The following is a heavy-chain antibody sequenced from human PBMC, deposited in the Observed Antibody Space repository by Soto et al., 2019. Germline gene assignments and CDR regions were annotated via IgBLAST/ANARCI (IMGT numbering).Heavy chain of an antibody. V-gene: IGHV3-23*01. CDR1: AFTSRTYA. D-gene: IGHD1-26*01. CDR2: ITSGAGNI. Sequence: GSLRLSCEASAFTSRTYAMNWVRQAPGKGLEWVSTITSGAGNIYYADSVKGRFTISRDNSKNTLYLLMNSLRAEDTVVYYCTKRVSWQLAHYFDYWGQGTLVTVSS. CDR3: TKRVSWQLAHYFDY. J-gene: IGHJ4*02.